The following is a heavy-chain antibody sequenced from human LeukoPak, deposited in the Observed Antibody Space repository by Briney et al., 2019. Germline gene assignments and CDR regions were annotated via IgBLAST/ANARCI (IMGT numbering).Heavy chain of an antibody. CDR3: AKDHENCGGDCYSVTPFDY. CDR1: GFTFSSYA. Sequence: QTGGSLRLSCAASGFTFSSYAMSWVRQAPGKGLEWVSAISGSGGSTYYADSVKGRFTISRDNSKNMLYLQMNSLRAEDTAVYYCAKDHENCGGDCYSVTPFDYWGQGTLVTVSS. V-gene: IGHV3-23*01. CDR2: ISGSGGST. D-gene: IGHD2-21*02. J-gene: IGHJ4*02.